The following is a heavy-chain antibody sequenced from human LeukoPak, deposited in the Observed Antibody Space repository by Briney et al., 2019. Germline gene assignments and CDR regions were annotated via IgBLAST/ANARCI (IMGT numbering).Heavy chain of an antibody. D-gene: IGHD2-21*02. CDR1: GYSFTSYW. J-gene: IGHJ5*02. Sequence: GESLKISCKGSGYSFTSYWIGWVRQMPGKGLEWMGIIYPGDSDTRYSPSFQGQVTISADKSISTAYLQWSSLKASDTAMYYCARGAVRDDWQNWFDPWGQGTLVTVSS. CDR2: IYPGDSDT. V-gene: IGHV5-51*01. CDR3: ARGAVRDDWQNWFDP.